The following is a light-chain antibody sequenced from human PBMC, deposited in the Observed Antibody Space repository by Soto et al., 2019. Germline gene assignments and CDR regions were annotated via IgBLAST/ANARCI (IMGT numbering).Light chain of an antibody. J-gene: IGKJ1*01. CDR1: QSASNNY. V-gene: IGKV3-20*01. CDR2: GAS. Sequence: VLTQSPGTLSLSPGERATLSCRASQSASNNYLAWYQQKPGQAPRLLIYGASSRATGIPDRFAGSGSGTDFTLTITRLEPEDCAVYYCQQYGSSPRTFGQGTKVEVK. CDR3: QQYGSSPRT.